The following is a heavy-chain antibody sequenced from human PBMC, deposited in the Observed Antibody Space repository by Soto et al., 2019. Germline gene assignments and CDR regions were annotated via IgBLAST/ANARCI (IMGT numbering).Heavy chain of an antibody. J-gene: IGHJ5*02. Sequence: ASVKVSCKASGYTFTSYDINCVRQAIGLGLEWMGWISANYGNTKYAQNFQGRVTMTTDTSTSTAYMELRSLRSDDTAVYYCARAYSPGLFDPWGQGTLVTAPQ. CDR1: GYTFTSYD. CDR2: ISANYGNT. V-gene: IGHV1-18*01. CDR3: ARAYSPGLFDP. D-gene: IGHD2-15*01.